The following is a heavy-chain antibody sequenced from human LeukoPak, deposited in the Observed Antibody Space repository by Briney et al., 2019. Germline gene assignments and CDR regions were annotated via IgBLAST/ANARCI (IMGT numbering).Heavy chain of an antibody. V-gene: IGHV4-4*09. D-gene: IGHD1-7*01. CDR2: IYISGDK. CDR1: GDSISSSY. J-gene: IGHJ5*02. CDR3: AKTARTFRS. Sequence: SETLSLTCSVSGDSISSSYWSWIRQAPGKGLECIGYIYISGDKIYNPSLKGRATLSLDTSNNQFSLRLTSVSAADTAVYYYAKTARTFRSWGPGILVTVSS.